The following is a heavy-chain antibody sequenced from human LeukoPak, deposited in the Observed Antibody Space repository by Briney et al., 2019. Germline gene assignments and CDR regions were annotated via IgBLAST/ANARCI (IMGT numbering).Heavy chain of an antibody. V-gene: IGHV1-69*06. CDR2: IIPIFGTA. Sequence: ASVKVSCKASGGTFSSYAISWVRQAPGQGLELLGGIIPIFGTANYAQKFQGRVTITADKSTITAYMDLSSLRSEHKTGYYCAGGEYDYVWGSDPDVDYWGQGTLVTVSS. J-gene: IGHJ4*02. D-gene: IGHD3-16*02. CDR1: GGTFSSYA. CDR3: AGGEYDYVWGSDPDVDY.